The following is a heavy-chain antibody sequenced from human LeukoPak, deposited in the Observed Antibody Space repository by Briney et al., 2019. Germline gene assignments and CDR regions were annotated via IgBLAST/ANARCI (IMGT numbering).Heavy chain of an antibody. CDR2: IRAKIHDGTT. J-gene: IGHJ4*02. CDR1: GFIFGGYN. CDR3: SRGQKDPYGPEFDY. Sequence: PGGSLRLSCTTSGFIFGGYNMNWVRQAPGKGLEWVGYIRAKIHDGTTDFAASVKGRFTISRDDSKSIAYLQMTSLKSEDTAVYYCSRGQKDPYGPEFDYWGQGTLATVSS. D-gene: IGHD3-10*01. V-gene: IGHV3-49*04.